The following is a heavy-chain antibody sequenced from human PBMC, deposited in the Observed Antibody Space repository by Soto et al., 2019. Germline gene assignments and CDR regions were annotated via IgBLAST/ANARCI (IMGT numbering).Heavy chain of an antibody. CDR3: ARQPPPLMRWLQSFYWYFDL. J-gene: IGHJ2*01. CDR1: GGSISSSSYY. V-gene: IGHV4-39*01. Sequence: QLQLQESGPGLVKPSETLSLTCTVSGGSISSSSYYCGWIRQPPGKGLEWIGSIYYSGSTSYNPSLTSRVTISVETSKHQFTLKLSSVTAADTAVYYCARQPPPLMRWLQSFYWYFDLWGRGTLVTVSS. CDR2: IYYSGST. D-gene: IGHD5-12*01.